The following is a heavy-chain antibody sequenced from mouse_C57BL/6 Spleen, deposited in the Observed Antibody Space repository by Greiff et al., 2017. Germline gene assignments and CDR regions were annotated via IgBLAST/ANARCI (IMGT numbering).Heavy chain of an antibody. CDR1: GFTFSDFY. J-gene: IGHJ4*01. CDR3: ARDALVGIYYAMGY. Sequence: EVKLVESGGGLVQSGRSLRLSCATSGFTFSDFYMAWVRQAPGKGLEWIAASRNKANDYTTEYSASVKGRFIVSRDTSQSILYLQMNALRAEDTAIYYCARDALVGIYYAMGYWGQGTSVTVS. CDR2: SRNKANDYTT. V-gene: IGHV7-1*01.